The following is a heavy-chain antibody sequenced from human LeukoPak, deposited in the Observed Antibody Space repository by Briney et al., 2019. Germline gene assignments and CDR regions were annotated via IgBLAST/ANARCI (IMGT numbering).Heavy chain of an antibody. J-gene: IGHJ4*02. CDR2: INHSGST. V-gene: IGHV4-34*01. CDR3: ARGLGYSSGWYYY. CDR1: GGSFSGYY. D-gene: IGHD6-19*01. Sequence: SETLSLTCAVYGGSFSGYYWSWIRQPPGKGLEWIGEINHSGSTNYNPSLKSRVTISVDTSKNQFSQKLSSVTAADTAVYYCARGLGYSSGWYYYWGQGTLVTVSS.